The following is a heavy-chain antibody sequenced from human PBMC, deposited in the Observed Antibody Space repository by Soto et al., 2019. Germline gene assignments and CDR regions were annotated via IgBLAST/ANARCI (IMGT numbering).Heavy chain of an antibody. J-gene: IGHJ4*02. CDR3: AKEFIIAVAGTRSFDY. V-gene: IGHV3-23*01. CDR1: GFTFSSYA. Sequence: GGSLRLSCAASGFTFSSYAMSWVRQAPGKGLEWVSAISGSGGSTYYADSVKGRFTISRDNSKNTLYLQMNSLRAEDTAVYYCAKEFIIAVAGTRSFDYWGQGTLVTVSS. D-gene: IGHD6-19*01. CDR2: ISGSGGST.